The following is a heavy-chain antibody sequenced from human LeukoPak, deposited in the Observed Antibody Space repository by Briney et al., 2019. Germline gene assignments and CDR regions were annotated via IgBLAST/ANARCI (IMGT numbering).Heavy chain of an antibody. J-gene: IGHJ3*02. Sequence: GGSLRLSCAASGFTVSSNYMSWVRQAPGKGLEWVSVISSSGSTYFADSVKGRFTISRDDSKNTLYLQMNSLRAEDTAVYYCARGGDSSGSIRSAFDIWGQGTMVTVSS. CDR3: ARGGDSSGSIRSAFDI. D-gene: IGHD3-22*01. CDR2: ISSSGST. CDR1: GFTVSSNY. V-gene: IGHV3-53*01.